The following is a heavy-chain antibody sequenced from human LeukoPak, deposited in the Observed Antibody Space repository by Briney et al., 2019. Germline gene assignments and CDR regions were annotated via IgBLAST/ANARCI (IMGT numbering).Heavy chain of an antibody. CDR2: LYSGGDT. D-gene: IGHD6-13*01. CDR1: GFAVSGDY. V-gene: IGHV3-53*01. Sequence: GGSLRLSCAASGFAVSGDYMSWVRQAPGKGLEWVSVLYSGGDTYYADSVKGRFTISRDISKNMLYLQMNSLRAEDTAVYYCARDQYRSSWLPDYWGQGTLVTVSS. CDR3: ARDQYRSSWLPDY. J-gene: IGHJ4*02.